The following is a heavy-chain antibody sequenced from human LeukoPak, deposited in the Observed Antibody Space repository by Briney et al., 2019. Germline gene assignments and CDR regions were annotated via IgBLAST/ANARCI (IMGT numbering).Heavy chain of an antibody. J-gene: IGHJ3*02. CDR3: ARDRGPIAASSVDAFDI. CDR2: ISGYNGNT. V-gene: IGHV1-18*01. D-gene: IGHD6-13*01. Sequence: ASVKVSCKASGYPFTSYGISWVRQAPGQGLEWMGCISGYNGNTNYAQKLQGRVTMTTDTSTSTAYMELRSLRSDDTAVYYCARDRGPIAASSVDAFDIWGQGTMVTVSS. CDR1: GYPFTSYG.